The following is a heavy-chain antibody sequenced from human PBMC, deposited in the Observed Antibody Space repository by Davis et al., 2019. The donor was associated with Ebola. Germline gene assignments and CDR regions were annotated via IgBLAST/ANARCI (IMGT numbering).Heavy chain of an antibody. Sequence: GSLRLSCAASGFTFSNAWMSWVRQAPGKGLEWIGEIYHSGSTNYNPSLKSRVTISVDKSKNQFSLKLSSVTAADTAVYYCAMMYSSSSGLDYWGQGTLVTVSS. CDR1: GFTFSNAW. CDR3: AMMYSSSSGLDY. CDR2: IYHSGST. D-gene: IGHD6-6*01. V-gene: IGHV4-4*02. J-gene: IGHJ4*02.